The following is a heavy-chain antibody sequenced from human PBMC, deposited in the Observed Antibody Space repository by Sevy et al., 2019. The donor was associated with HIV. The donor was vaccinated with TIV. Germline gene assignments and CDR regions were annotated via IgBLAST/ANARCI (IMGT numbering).Heavy chain of an antibody. J-gene: IGHJ5*02. D-gene: IGHD5-12*01. CDR3: ARGYENWFDP. V-gene: IGHV4-61*01. CDR2: IYYSGST. Sequence: SETLSLTCTVSGGSVSSGSYYWSWIRQPPGKGLEWIGYIYYSGSTNYNPSLKSRVTISVDTSKNQFSRKLSSVTAADTAVYYCARGYENWFDPWGQGTLVTVSS. CDR1: GGSVSSGSYY.